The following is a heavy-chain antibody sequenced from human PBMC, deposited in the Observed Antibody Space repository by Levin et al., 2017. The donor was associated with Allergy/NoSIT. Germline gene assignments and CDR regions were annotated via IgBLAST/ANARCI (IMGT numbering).Heavy chain of an antibody. V-gene: IGHV3-33*01. CDR1: GFTFSSYG. J-gene: IGHJ4*02. D-gene: IGHD3-22*01. Sequence: GESLKISCAASGFTFSSYGMHWVRQAPGKGLEWVAVIWYDGSNKYYADSVKGRFTISRDNSKNTLYLQMNSLRAEDTAVYYCASHPRDYDSSGGGYWGQGTLVTVSS. CDR3: ASHPRDYDSSGGGY. CDR2: IWYDGSNK.